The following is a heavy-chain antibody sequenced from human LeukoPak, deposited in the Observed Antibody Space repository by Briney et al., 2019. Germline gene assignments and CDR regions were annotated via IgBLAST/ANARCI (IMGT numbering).Heavy chain of an antibody. V-gene: IGHV4-39*01. Sequence: PSETLSLTCTVSGGSISSSSFYWGWIRQPPGKGLEWIGSIYYRGSTYYNPSLKSRVTISVDMSENQVSLKLRSVTAADTAVYYCTEFYFDRSGYADYWGQGTLVTVSS. CDR3: TEFYFDRSGYADY. CDR2: IYYRGST. CDR1: GGSISSSSFY. D-gene: IGHD3-22*01. J-gene: IGHJ4*02.